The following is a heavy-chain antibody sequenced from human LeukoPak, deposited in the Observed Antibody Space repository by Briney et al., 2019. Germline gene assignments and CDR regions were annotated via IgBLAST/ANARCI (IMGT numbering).Heavy chain of an antibody. D-gene: IGHD2-15*01. Sequence: PGRSLRLSCAASEFTFSSYGMNWVRQAPGKGLEWVSFIWYDGNTTYYADSVKGRFTISRDNSKNTLYLQMNSLRAEDTAVYYCAKDPCSGGSCYSYYYYYYMDVWGKGTTVTVSS. CDR1: EFTFSSYG. J-gene: IGHJ6*03. V-gene: IGHV3-33*06. CDR2: IWYDGNTT. CDR3: AKDPCSGGSCYSYYYYYYMDV.